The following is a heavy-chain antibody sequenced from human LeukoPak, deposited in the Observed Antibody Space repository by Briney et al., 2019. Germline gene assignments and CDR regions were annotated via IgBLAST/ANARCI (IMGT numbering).Heavy chain of an antibody. CDR3: ARGYDFWSGYLYYFDY. V-gene: IGHV1-18*01. J-gene: IGHJ4*02. Sequence: ASVKVSCTASGYTFTSYGISWVRQAPGQGLEWMGWISAYNGNTNYAQKLQGRVTMTTDTSTSTAYMELRSLRSDDTAVYYCARGYDFWSGYLYYFDYWGQGTLVTVSS. CDR1: GYTFTSYG. D-gene: IGHD3-3*01. CDR2: ISAYNGNT.